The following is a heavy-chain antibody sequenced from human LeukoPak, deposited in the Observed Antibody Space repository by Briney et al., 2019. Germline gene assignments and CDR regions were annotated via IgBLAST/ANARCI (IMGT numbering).Heavy chain of an antibody. J-gene: IGHJ4*02. CDR2: ISPSSHYI. V-gene: IGHV3-21*01. Sequence: GGSLRLSCAGSGFTFSNYSINWVRQAPGKGLEWVSSISPSSHYIYYADSVRGRFTISRDNARNSLYLQMNSLRAEDTAVYYCAKGDIVVVVAATTDYWGQGTLVTVSS. CDR1: GFTFSNYS. D-gene: IGHD2-15*01. CDR3: AKGDIVVVVAATTDY.